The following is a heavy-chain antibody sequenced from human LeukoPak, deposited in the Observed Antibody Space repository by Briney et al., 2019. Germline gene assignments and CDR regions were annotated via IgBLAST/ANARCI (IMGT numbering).Heavy chain of an antibody. J-gene: IGHJ4*02. CDR3: AKDRRYDTSGAMGY. V-gene: IGHV3-30-3*01. Sequence: PGGSLRLSCAVSGFTFSSDAMHWVRQAPVKRLEWVAIMSSDGSKEYYADSVKGRFTISKDNSKNTLYLQMNSLRTEDTAVYYCAKDRRYDTSGAMGYWGQGTPVTVSS. CDR1: GFTFSSDA. D-gene: IGHD3-22*01. CDR2: MSSDGSKE.